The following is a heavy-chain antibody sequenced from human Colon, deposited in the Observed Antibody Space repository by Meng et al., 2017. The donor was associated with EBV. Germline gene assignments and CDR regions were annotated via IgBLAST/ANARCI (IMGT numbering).Heavy chain of an antibody. CDR3: ARVGQWLPIDY. CDR2: IYHIGST. V-gene: IGHV4-4*02. D-gene: IGHD6-19*01. Sequence: VQLEESGPGMGNPSGTLSLTCAVSGGFISSSNWWSWVRQPPGKGLECIGEIYHIGSTNYNPSLKSRVNISVDKSKNQFSLNLSSVTAADTAVYYCARVGQWLPIDYWGQGTLVTVSS. CDR1: GGFISSSNW. J-gene: IGHJ4*02.